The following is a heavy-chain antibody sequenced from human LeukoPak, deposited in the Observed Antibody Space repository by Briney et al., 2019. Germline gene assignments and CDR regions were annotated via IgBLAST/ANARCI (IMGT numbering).Heavy chain of an antibody. Sequence: SETLSLTCTVSGGSISSGSYYWSWIRQPAGKGLEWIGRIYTSGSTNYNPSLKSRVTISVDTSKNQFSLKLSSVTAADTAVYYCARDLRGAAAYSDAFDIWGQGTMVTVSS. CDR2: IYTSGST. J-gene: IGHJ3*02. CDR1: GGSISSGSYY. D-gene: IGHD3-16*01. V-gene: IGHV4-61*02. CDR3: ARDLRGAAAYSDAFDI.